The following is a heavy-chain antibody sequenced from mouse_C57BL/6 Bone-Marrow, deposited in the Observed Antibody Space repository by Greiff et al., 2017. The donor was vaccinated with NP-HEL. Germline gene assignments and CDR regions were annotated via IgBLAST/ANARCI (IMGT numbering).Heavy chain of an antibody. CDR1: GYTFTDYY. CDR3: VRGGYYGSSYAWFAY. V-gene: IGHV1-26*01. D-gene: IGHD1-1*01. Sequence: EVQLQQSGPELVKPGASVKISCKASGYTFTDYYMNWVKQSHGKSLEWIGDINPNNGGTSYNQKFKGKATLTVDKSSSTAYMELRSLTSEDSAVYYCVRGGYYGSSYAWFAYWGQGTLVTVSA. CDR2: INPNNGGT. J-gene: IGHJ3*01.